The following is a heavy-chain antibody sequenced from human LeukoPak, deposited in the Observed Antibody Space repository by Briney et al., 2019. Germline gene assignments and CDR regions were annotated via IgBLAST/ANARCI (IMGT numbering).Heavy chain of an antibody. D-gene: IGHD2-2*01. V-gene: IGHV3-21*04. J-gene: IGHJ4*02. CDR2: ISSSSSYI. Sequence: GGSLRLSCAASGFTFSSYSMNWVRQAPGKGLEWVSSISSSSSYIYYADSVKGRLTISRDNAKNSLYLQMNSLKTEDTAVYYCSSGGYCNSTSCYGENWGQGTLVTVSS. CDR3: SSGGYCNSTSCYGEN. CDR1: GFTFSSYS.